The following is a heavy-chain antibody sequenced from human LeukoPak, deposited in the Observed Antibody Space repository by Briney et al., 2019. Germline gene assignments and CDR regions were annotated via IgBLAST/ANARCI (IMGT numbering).Heavy chain of an antibody. CDR3: ARLRPPYGMDV. CDR1: GFTVSSNY. J-gene: IGHJ6*02. Sequence: GGSLRLSCAASGFTVSSNYMSWVRQAPGKGLEWVSSISSSSSYIYYADSVKGRFTISRDNAKNSLYLQMNSLRAEDTAVYYCARLRPPYGMDVWGQGTTVTVSS. D-gene: IGHD3-10*01. CDR2: ISSSSSYI. V-gene: IGHV3-21*01.